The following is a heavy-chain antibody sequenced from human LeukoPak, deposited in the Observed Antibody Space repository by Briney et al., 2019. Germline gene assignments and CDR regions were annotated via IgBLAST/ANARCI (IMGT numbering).Heavy chain of an antibody. CDR1: GFTFSSYA. CDR2: ISGSGGST. V-gene: IGHV3-23*01. Sequence: GGSLRLSCAASGFTFSSYAMSWVRQAPGKGLEWGSAISGSGGSTYYADSVKGRFTISRDNSKNTRYLQMNRLRAEDTAVYYCAKKSVVVPAAPWYYYYYMDVWGKGTTVTVSS. D-gene: IGHD2-2*01. J-gene: IGHJ6*03. CDR3: AKKSVVVPAAPWYYYYYMDV.